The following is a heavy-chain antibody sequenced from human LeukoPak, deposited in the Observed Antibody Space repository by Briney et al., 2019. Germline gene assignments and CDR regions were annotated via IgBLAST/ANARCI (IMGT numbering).Heavy chain of an antibody. J-gene: IGHJ4*02. CDR2: IYYSGST. CDR3: ARVFIYYYDSSGYPYYFDY. V-gene: IGHV4-39*07. Sequence: PSETLSLTCTVSGGSISSSSYYWGWIRQPPGKGLEWIGSIYYSGSTYYNPSLKSRVTISVDTSKNQFSLKLSSVTAADTAVYYCARVFIYYYDSSGYPYYFDYWGQGTLVTVSS. CDR1: GGSISSSSYY. D-gene: IGHD3-22*01.